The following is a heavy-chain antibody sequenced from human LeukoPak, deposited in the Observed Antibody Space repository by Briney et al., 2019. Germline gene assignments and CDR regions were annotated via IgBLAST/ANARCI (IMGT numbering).Heavy chain of an antibody. CDR1: GFIFSNYW. Sequence: GGSLRLPCGASGFIFSNYWLSWVRQAPGKGLEWVANINQDGRRTYYLDSVKGRFTISRDNAKNSLYLQMNSLRDEDTAIYYCAREAPPHDTSDYDFWGQGTLVTVSS. V-gene: IGHV3-7*03. D-gene: IGHD3-22*01. J-gene: IGHJ4*02. CDR2: INQDGRRT. CDR3: AREAPPHDTSDYDF.